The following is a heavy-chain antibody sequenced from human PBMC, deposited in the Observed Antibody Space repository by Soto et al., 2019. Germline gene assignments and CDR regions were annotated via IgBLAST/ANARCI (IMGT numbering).Heavy chain of an antibody. D-gene: IGHD3-10*01. CDR3: ARAGAATVRGSIGGFDY. CDR1: GGAFNGYY. Sequence: QVHLQQWGAGLLKPSETLSLTCAVNGGAFNGYYWTWIRQSPGKGLQWIGEINHSGTVDYNPSIKSRVTFSIDTSKKQFSLTLTSVTAADTAVYYCARAGAATVRGSIGGFDYWGQGTLVTVSS. V-gene: IGHV4-34*01. J-gene: IGHJ4*02. CDR2: INHSGTV.